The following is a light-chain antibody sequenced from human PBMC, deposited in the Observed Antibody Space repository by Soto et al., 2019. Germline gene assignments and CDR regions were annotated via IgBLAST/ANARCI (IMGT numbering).Light chain of an antibody. CDR3: TSYTSSSTYV. V-gene: IGLV2-18*02. Sequence: QSVLTQPPSVPGSPGQSVAISCTGTSSDVGNSNGVSWYHQPPGTAPKLIIYDVNNRPSGVPDRFSGSKSGNTASLTISGLQAEDERDYYCTSYTSSSTYVFGTGTKVTVL. J-gene: IGLJ1*01. CDR1: SSDVGNSNG. CDR2: DVN.